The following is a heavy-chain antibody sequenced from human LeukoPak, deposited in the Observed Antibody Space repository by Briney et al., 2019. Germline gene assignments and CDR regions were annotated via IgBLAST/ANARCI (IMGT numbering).Heavy chain of an antibody. Sequence: GGSLRPFCAGSGFTFSHYGMHWVRQGPGKGLEWVAGIQSDGSYKYYEDSLKGRFTISRDNFKNILYLQMNSLRAEDTAVYSCARDVDTSNHMSIFDPWGQGTLVTVSS. J-gene: IGHJ5*02. CDR1: GFTFSHYG. CDR2: IQSDGSYK. CDR3: ARDVDTSNHMSIFDP. D-gene: IGHD3-3*02. V-gene: IGHV3-33*01.